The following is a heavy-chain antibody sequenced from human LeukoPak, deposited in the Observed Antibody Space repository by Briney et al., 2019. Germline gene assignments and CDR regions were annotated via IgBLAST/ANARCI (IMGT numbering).Heavy chain of an antibody. CDR3: AKAGTLSYYYYYMDV. CDR2: ISGSGGST. Sequence: GGSLRLSCAASGFTFSSYAMSWVRQAPGKGLEWVSAISGSGGSTYYADFVKGRFTISRDNSKNTLYLQMNSLRAEDTAVYYCAKAGTLSYYYYYMDVWGKGTTVTVSS. CDR1: GFTFSSYA. V-gene: IGHV3-23*01. J-gene: IGHJ6*03. D-gene: IGHD3-10*01.